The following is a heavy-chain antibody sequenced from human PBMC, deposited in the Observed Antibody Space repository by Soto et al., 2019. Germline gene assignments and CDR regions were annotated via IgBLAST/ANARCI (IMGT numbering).Heavy chain of an antibody. D-gene: IGHD1-26*01. CDR2: IIPVLDLS. CDR3: AKKLGPSAFDL. J-gene: IGHJ2*01. CDR1: GGTFTDYT. V-gene: IGHV1-69*02. Sequence: QVQLVQSGAEVKKPGSSVKVSCKASGGTFTDYTITWVRQAPGQGLEWMGRIIPVLDLSNYAQKFKGRVTITAEKSTTTSYMELSGLTSEDTAVYYCAKKLGPSAFDLWGRGTLVTVSS.